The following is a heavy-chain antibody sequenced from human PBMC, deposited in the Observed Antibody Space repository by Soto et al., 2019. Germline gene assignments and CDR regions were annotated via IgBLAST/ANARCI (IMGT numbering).Heavy chain of an antibody. V-gene: IGHV4-59*08. CDR1: GGSISSYY. D-gene: IGHD3-16*01. Sequence: SETLSLTCTVSGGSISSYYWSWIRQPPGKGLEWIGYIYYSGGTNYNPSLKSRVTVSIDTSKYQVSLKLTSVTAADTAVYYCAGGFPTFDYWGQGTLVTVSS. CDR2: IYYSGGT. J-gene: IGHJ4*02. CDR3: AGGFPTFDY.